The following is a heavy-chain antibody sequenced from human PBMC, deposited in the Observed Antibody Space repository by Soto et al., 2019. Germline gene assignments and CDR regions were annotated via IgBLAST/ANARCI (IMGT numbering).Heavy chain of an antibody. CDR1: GFTFSSYA. CDR2: VSIGVST. J-gene: IGHJ4*02. CDR3: AKSRGAGGHFDY. Sequence: PXESLRLSCAASGFTFSSYAMGWVRQGPGKGLEWVAVVSIGVSTHYADSVRGRFTISRDNSKNTLSLQMNSLTAEDTAVYFCAKSRGAGGHFDYWGQGALVTVSS. D-gene: IGHD2-15*01. V-gene: IGHV3-23*01.